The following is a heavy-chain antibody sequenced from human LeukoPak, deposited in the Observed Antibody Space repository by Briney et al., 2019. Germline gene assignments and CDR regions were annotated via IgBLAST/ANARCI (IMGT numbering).Heavy chain of an antibody. D-gene: IGHD6-13*01. Sequence: GGSLRLFCAASGFTFSDYYMSWVRQAPGKGLEWVANIKQDGSEKYYVDSVKGRFTISRDNAKNSLYLQMNSLRAEDTAVYYCARDSSSWYRYYMDVWGKGTTVTVSS. CDR2: IKQDGSEK. J-gene: IGHJ6*03. V-gene: IGHV3-7*01. CDR3: ARDSSSWYRYYMDV. CDR1: GFTFSDYY.